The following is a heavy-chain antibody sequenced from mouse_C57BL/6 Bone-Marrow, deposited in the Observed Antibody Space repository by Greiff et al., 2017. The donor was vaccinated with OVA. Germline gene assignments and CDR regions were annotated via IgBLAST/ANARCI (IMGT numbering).Heavy chain of an antibody. CDR2: IYPGSGST. CDR3: SRSRWGLYYDYTSGY. Sequence: QVQLQQPGAELVKPGASVKMSCKASGYTFTSYWITWVKQRPGQGLEWIGDIYPGSGSTNYNEKFKSKATLTVDKSSSTAYMQRSSLTSEDSAVYYCSRSRWGLYYDYTSGYWGQGTTLTVSS. D-gene: IGHD2-4*01. V-gene: IGHV1-55*01. J-gene: IGHJ2*01. CDR1: GYTFTSYW.